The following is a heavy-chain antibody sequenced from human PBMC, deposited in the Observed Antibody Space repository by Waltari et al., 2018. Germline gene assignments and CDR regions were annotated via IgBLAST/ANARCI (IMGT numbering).Heavy chain of an antibody. CDR3: ARGGYKGWVHWFDP. V-gene: IGHV4-59*11. CDR2: IYYSGST. CDR1: GGSISSHY. D-gene: IGHD5-12*01. J-gene: IGHJ5*02. Sequence: QVQLQESGPGLVKPSETLSLTCTVSGGSISSHYWSWIRQPPGKGLEWIGYIYYSGSTNYNPSLKSRVTISVDTSKNQFSLKLSSVTAADTAVYYCARGGYKGWVHWFDPWGQGTLVTVSS.